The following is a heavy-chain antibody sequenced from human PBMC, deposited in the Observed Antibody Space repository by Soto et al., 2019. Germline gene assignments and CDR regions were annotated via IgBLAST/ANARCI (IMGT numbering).Heavy chain of an antibody. D-gene: IGHD6-6*01. CDR3: ARGIYSSSSEWFDP. CDR1: GYTFTGYY. V-gene: IGHV1-2*04. CDR2: INPNSGGT. Sequence: ASVKVSCKASGYTFTGYYMHWVRQAPGQGLEWMGWINPNSGGTNYAQEFQGWVTMTRDTSISTAYMELSRLRSDDTAVYYCARGIYSSSSEWFDPWGQGTLVTVSS. J-gene: IGHJ5*02.